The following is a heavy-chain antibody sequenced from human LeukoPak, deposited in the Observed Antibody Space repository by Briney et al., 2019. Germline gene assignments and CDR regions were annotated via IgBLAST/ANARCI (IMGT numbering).Heavy chain of an antibody. CDR3: ARIGHEAYYFDY. Sequence: MPSETLSLTCTVSGGSIISYYWSWIRQPPGKGLEWIGYIYYSGSTNYNPSLKSRVTISVDTSKNQFSLKLSSVTAADTAVYYCARIGHEAYYFDYWGQGTLVTVSS. CDR2: IYYSGST. V-gene: IGHV4-59*01. J-gene: IGHJ4*02. CDR1: GGSIISYY.